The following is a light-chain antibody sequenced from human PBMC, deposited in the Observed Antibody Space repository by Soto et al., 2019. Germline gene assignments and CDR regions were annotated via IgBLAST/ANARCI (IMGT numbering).Light chain of an antibody. J-gene: IGKJ1*01. Sequence: EIVLTQSPATLSLSPGERATLSCRASQSIGTYLAWYQQKPGQAPRLLIYDASSRASGIPDRFSGSGSGTDFTLTISRLEPEDFAVYYCQHYGFSLRTFGQGSKVEI. CDR3: QHYGFSLRT. V-gene: IGKV3-20*01. CDR2: DAS. CDR1: QSIGTY.